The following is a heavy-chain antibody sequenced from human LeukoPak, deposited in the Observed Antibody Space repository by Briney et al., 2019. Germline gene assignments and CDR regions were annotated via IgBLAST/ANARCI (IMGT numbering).Heavy chain of an antibody. V-gene: IGHV1-69*05. CDR1: GGTFRSYA. Sequence: SVKVSCKASGGTFRSYAISWVRQAPGQGLEWMGRIIPIFGTTSYAQKFQGRVTITTDECTSTAYMGLSSLRSEDTAVYYCARAHLAVAGTGWFDPWGQGTLVTVSS. D-gene: IGHD6-19*01. CDR2: IIPIFGTT. CDR3: ARAHLAVAGTGWFDP. J-gene: IGHJ5*02.